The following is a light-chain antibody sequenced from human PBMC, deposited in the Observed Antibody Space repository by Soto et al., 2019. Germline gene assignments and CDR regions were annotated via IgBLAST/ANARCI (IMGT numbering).Light chain of an antibody. Sequence: EIVLTQSPGTLSLSPGERATLSCRASQSVSSSYLVWYQQKPGQAPGLLIYGASSRATGIPDRFSGSGSGTGFTLTISRLEPEDFAVYYCQQYDSSAYTFGQGTQLESK. CDR1: QSVSSSY. J-gene: IGKJ2*01. CDR2: GAS. V-gene: IGKV3-20*01. CDR3: QQYDSSAYT.